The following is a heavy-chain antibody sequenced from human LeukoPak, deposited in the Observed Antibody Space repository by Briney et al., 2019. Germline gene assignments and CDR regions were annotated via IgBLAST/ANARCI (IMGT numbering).Heavy chain of an antibody. CDR2: IYHSGST. CDR1: GYSISSDYY. Sequence: SSETLSLTCAVSGYSISSDYYWGWIRQPPGKGLEWIGGIYHSGSTYYNPSLKSRVTISVDTSKNQFSLKVRSVTAADTAMYYCARGKSRGSHIDYWGQGTLVTVSS. CDR3: ARGKSRGSHIDY. J-gene: IGHJ4*02. V-gene: IGHV4-38-2*01. D-gene: IGHD1-26*01.